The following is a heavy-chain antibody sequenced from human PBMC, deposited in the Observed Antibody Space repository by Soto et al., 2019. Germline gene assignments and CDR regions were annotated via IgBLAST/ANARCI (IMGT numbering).Heavy chain of an antibody. D-gene: IGHD5-12*01. CDR3: AKSKATNYYYYAMNV. V-gene: IGHV3-23*01. CDR1: GFTFSSYA. CDR2: ITGSGGST. J-gene: IGHJ6*02. Sequence: PGGSLRLSCTASGFTFSSYAMSWVRQAPGKGLEWVSAITGSGGSTYYADSVKGRFTISRDNSKNTLYLQMNSLRAEDTALYYCAKSKATNYYYYAMNVWGQGXTVTVYS.